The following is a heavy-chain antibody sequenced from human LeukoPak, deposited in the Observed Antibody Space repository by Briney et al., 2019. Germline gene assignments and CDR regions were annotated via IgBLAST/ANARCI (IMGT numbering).Heavy chain of an antibody. CDR2: INPNSGGT. CDR1: GYTFTDHY. J-gene: IGHJ6*03. D-gene: IGHD3-22*01. CDR3: ARNYYYDSSGWYSYMDV. V-gene: IGHV1-2*02. Sequence: GASVKVSCKASGYTFTDHYIHWVRQAPGQGLECMGWINPNSGGTNSAQKFQGRVTMTRDTSTSTVYMELSSLRSEDTAVYYCARNYYYDSSGWYSYMDVWGKGTTVTISS.